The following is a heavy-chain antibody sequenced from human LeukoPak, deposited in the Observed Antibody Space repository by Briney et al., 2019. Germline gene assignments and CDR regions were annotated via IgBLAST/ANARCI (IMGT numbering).Heavy chain of an antibody. Sequence: SETLSLTCTVSGGSISSSSYHWGWIRQPPGKGLEWIGSIYYSGSTYYNPSLKSRVTISVDTSKNQFSLKLSSVTAADTAVYYCARGPSPRLYSYGPRYYYYGMDVWGQGTTVTVSS. CDR3: ARGPSPRLYSYGPRYYYYGMDV. CDR1: GGSISSSSYH. J-gene: IGHJ6*02. D-gene: IGHD5-18*01. CDR2: IYYSGST. V-gene: IGHV4-39*01.